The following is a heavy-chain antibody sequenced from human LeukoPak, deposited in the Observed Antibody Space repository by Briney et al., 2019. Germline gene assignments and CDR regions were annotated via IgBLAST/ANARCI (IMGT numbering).Heavy chain of an antibody. CDR3: AKWLMNRIQLWIHKYYFDY. J-gene: IGHJ4*02. CDR2: ISGSGGST. CDR1: GFTFSSYA. Sequence: GGSLRLSCAASGFTFSSYAMSWVRQAPGKGLEWVSAISGSGGSTYYADSVKGRFTISRDNSKNTLYLQMNSLRAEDTAVYYCAKWLMNRIQLWIHKYYFDYWGQGTLVTVSS. V-gene: IGHV3-23*01. D-gene: IGHD5-18*01.